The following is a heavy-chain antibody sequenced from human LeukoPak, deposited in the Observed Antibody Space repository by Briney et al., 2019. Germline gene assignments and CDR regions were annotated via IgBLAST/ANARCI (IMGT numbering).Heavy chain of an antibody. CDR1: GYTFTGYY. Sequence: ASVKVSCKASGYTFTGYYMHWVRQAPGQGLEWMGWINPNSGGTNYAQKLQGRVTMTTDTSTSTAYMELRSLRSDDTAVYYCARDARTTGNPDYWGQGTLVTVSS. CDR3: ARDARTTGNPDY. V-gene: IGHV1-2*02. J-gene: IGHJ4*02. CDR2: INPNSGGT. D-gene: IGHD1-1*01.